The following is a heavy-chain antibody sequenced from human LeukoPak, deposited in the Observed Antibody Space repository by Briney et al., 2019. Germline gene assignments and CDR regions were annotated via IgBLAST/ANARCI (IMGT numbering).Heavy chain of an antibody. CDR1: GFTFSSYG. D-gene: IGHD3-10*01. Sequence: PGGSLRLSCAASGFTFSSYGMHWVRQAPGKGLEWVAVISYDGSNKYYADSVKGRFTISRDNAKNTLYLQMNLLRAEGQACYYLSKESGQYYFDYWGQGTLVPVTS. CDR2: ISYDGSNK. J-gene: IGHJ4*02. CDR3: SKESGQYYFDY. V-gene: IGHV3-30*18.